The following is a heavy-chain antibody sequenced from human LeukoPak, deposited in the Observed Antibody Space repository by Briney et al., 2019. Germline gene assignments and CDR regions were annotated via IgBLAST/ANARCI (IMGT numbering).Heavy chain of an antibody. Sequence: SETLSLTCAVYGGSFNGYYWSWIRQPPGKGLEWIGEINHTGSTSYNPSLKSRVTISVDTSKNQLSLKLSSVTAADTAVYYCAREGWATYYYYMDVWGKGTTVTVSS. CDR2: INHTGST. D-gene: IGHD1-26*01. V-gene: IGHV4-34*01. CDR1: GGSFNGYY. CDR3: AREGWATYYYYMDV. J-gene: IGHJ6*03.